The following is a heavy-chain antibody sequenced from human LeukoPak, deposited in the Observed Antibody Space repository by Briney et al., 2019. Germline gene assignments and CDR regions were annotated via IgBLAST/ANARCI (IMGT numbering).Heavy chain of an antibody. D-gene: IGHD3-10*01. CDR3: ARVYGSEIDY. CDR1: GFTFSSYG. CDR2: ISGSGGST. J-gene: IGHJ4*02. V-gene: IGHV3-23*01. Sequence: GGSLRLSCAASGFTFSSYGMSWVRQAPGKGLEWVSAISGSGGSTYYADSVKGRFTISRDNSKNTLYLQMNSLRPEDTAVYYCARVYGSEIDYWGQGTLVTVSS.